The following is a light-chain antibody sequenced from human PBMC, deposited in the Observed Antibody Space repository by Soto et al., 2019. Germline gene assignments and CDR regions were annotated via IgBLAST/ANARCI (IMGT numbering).Light chain of an antibody. J-gene: IGLJ1*01. CDR3: SSYTSSSTLCV. V-gene: IGLV2-14*01. CDR1: SSDVGGYNY. Sequence: QSVLTQPASVSGSPGQSITISCTGTSSDVGGYNYVSWYQQHPGKAPKLMIYDVSNRPSGVSNRFSGSKSGNTASLTISGLQAEYGANYYCSSYTSSSTLCVFGTGTKVT. CDR2: DVS.